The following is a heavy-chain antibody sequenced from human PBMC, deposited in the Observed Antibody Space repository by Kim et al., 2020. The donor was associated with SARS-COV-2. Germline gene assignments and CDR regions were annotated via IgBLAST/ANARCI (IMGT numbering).Heavy chain of an antibody. Sequence: GGSLRLSCAASGFTFSSYAMPWVRQAPGKGLEWVAVISYDGSNKYYADSVKGRFTISRDNSKNTLYLQMNSLRAEDTAVYYCARAAYYYGSGSDFEYWG. J-gene: IGHJ4*01. CDR3: ARAAYYYGSGSDFEY. CDR2: ISYDGSNK. V-gene: IGHV3-30-3*01. D-gene: IGHD3-10*01. CDR1: GFTFSSYA.